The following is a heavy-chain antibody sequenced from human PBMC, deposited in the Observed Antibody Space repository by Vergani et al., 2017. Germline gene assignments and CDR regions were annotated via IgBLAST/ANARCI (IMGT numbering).Heavy chain of an antibody. CDR3: ARXSERDFWSVTYSGCWFDP. CDR1: GFTFSSYE. J-gene: IGHJ5*02. V-gene: IGHV3-48*03. Sequence: EVQLVESGGGLVQPGGSLRLSCAASGFTFSSYEMNWVRQAPGKGLEWVSYISSSGSTVYYADSVKGRFTISRDNAKNSLHLQMNSLRAEDTAVYYCARXSERDFWSVTYSGCWFDPWGQGTLVTVSS. CDR2: ISSSGSTV. D-gene: IGHD3-3*01.